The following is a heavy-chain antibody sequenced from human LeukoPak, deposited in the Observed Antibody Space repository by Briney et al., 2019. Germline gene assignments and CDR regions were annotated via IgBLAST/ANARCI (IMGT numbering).Heavy chain of an antibody. Sequence: GGSLRLSCAASGFTFSSYDMHWVRQATGKGLEWVSGIGTAGDIYYPGSVKGRFTISRDNAKNSLYLQMNSLRAEDTAVYYCTREQDREAAATVVGDYWGQGTLVTVSS. V-gene: IGHV3-13*01. CDR3: TREQDREAAATVVGDY. CDR1: GFTFSSYD. CDR2: IGTAGDI. D-gene: IGHD4-23*01. J-gene: IGHJ4*02.